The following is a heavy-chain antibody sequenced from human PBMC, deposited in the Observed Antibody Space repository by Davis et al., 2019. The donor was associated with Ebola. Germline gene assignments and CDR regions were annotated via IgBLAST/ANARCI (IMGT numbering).Heavy chain of an antibody. CDR3: ASAGRAYCGGDCYNYFDY. V-gene: IGHV3-48*02. Sequence: GESLKISCAASGFTFTSYAMDWVRQAPGKGLEWVSYISSRGTNIYYADSVKGRFTISRDIAKNSLYLQMNSLRDEDTAVYYCASAGRAYCGGDCYNYFDYWGQGTLVTVSS. CDR1: GFTFTSYA. D-gene: IGHD2-21*02. J-gene: IGHJ4*02. CDR2: ISSRGTNI.